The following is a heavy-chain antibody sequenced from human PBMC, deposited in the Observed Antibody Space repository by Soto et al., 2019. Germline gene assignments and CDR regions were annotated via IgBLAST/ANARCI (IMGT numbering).Heavy chain of an antibody. D-gene: IGHD3-10*01. CDR1: GGTSSSNA. CDR3: ARDKAGRRFGELLGGMDV. CDR2: IIPIFGTA. V-gene: IGHV1-69*13. Sequence: SVKVSCKASGGTSSSNAISWVRQAPGQGLEWMGGIIPIFGTANYAQKFQGRVTITADESTSTAYMELSSLRSEDTAVYYCARDKAGRRFGELLGGMDVWGQGTTVTVSS. J-gene: IGHJ6*02.